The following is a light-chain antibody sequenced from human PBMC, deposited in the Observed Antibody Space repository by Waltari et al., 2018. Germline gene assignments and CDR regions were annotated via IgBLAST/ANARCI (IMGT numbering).Light chain of an antibody. J-gene: IGLJ3*02. V-gene: IGLV2-8*01. Sequence: SALTQPPSASGSPGQSVTISCTRTSSDVGGSNYVSWYQQHPGKAPKLMIYDVTKRPSGVPDRFSGSKSGNTASLTVSGLQAEDEADYYCNSYAGSNNFPWVFGGGTKLTVL. CDR2: DVT. CDR1: SSDVGGSNY. CDR3: NSYAGSNNFPWV.